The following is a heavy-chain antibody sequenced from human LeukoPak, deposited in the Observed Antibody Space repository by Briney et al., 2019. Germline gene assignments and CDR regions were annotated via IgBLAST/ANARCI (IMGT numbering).Heavy chain of an antibody. CDR3: ARALTPCGGDCYSGYYFDY. Sequence: SETLSLTCTVSGGSISSYYWSWIRQPPGKGLEWIGYIYYSGSTNYNPSLKSRVTISVDTSKNQFSLKLSSVTAADTAVYYCARALTPCGGDCYSGYYFDYWGRGTLVTVSS. V-gene: IGHV4-59*01. CDR1: GGSISSYY. J-gene: IGHJ4*02. CDR2: IYYSGST. D-gene: IGHD2-21*02.